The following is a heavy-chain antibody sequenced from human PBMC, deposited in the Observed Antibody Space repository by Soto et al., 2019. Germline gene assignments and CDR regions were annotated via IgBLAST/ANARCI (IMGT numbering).Heavy chain of an antibody. CDR1: GLTFSSYG. CDR3: AKDSGRSGTLDY. Sequence: PGGSLRLSCAASGLTFSSYGMHWVRQAPGKGLEWVAVISYDGSNKYYADSVKGRFTISRDNSKNTLYLQMNSLRAEDTAVYYCAKDSGRSGTLDYWGQGTLVTVSS. V-gene: IGHV3-30*18. D-gene: IGHD1-26*01. CDR2: ISYDGSNK. J-gene: IGHJ4*01.